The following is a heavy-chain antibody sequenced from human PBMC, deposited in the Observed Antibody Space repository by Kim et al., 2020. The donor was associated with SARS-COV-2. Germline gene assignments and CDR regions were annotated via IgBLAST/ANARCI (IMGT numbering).Heavy chain of an antibody. V-gene: IGHV1-69*04. CDR1: GGTFSSYA. CDR2: IIPILGIA. J-gene: IGHJ4*01. D-gene: IGHD3-22*01. CDR3: ARDSHPYYYDSSGYYFDY. Sequence: SVKVSCKASGGTFSSYAISSVRQAPGQGLEWMGRIIPILGIANYAQKFQGRVTITADKSTSTAYMELSSLRSEDTAVYYCARDSHPYYYDSSGYYFDYW.